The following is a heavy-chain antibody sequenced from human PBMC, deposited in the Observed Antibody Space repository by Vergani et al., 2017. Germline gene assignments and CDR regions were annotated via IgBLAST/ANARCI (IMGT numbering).Heavy chain of an antibody. CDR1: GYSISSGYY. Sequence: QVQLQESGPGLVKPSETLSLTCAVSGYSISSGYYWGWIRQPPGKGLEWIGSIYHSGSTYYNPSLKSRVTISVDTSKNQFSLKLSSVTAADTAVYYCGSYWDILSNYFDYWGQGTLVTVSS. D-gene: IGHD3-9*01. CDR2: IYHSGST. CDR3: GSYWDILSNYFDY. J-gene: IGHJ4*02. V-gene: IGHV4-38-2*01.